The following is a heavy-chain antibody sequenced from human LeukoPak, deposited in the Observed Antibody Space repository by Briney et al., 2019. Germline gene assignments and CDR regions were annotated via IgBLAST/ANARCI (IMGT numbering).Heavy chain of an antibody. CDR2: IYTSGST. J-gene: IGHJ4*02. CDR1: GGSISSGSYY. Sequence: SETLSLTCTVSGGSISSGSYYWSWIRQPAGKGLEWIGRIYTSGSTNYNPSLKSRVTMSVDTSKNQFSLKLSSVTAADTAVYYCAREGVTTVTTDSNFDYWGQGTLVTVSS. D-gene: IGHD4-17*01. V-gene: IGHV4-61*02. CDR3: AREGVTTVTTDSNFDY.